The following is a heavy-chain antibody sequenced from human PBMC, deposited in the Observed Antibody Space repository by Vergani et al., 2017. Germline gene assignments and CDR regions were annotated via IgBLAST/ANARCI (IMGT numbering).Heavy chain of an antibody. J-gene: IGHJ3*02. CDR2: ISSSGSTI. CDR3: ARSGELELRYAFDI. V-gene: IGHV3-11*01. D-gene: IGHD3-10*01. Sequence: APGKGLGWVSYISSSGSTIYYADSVKGRFTISRDNAKNSLYLQMNSLRAEDTAVYYCARSGELELRYAFDIWGQGTMVTVSS.